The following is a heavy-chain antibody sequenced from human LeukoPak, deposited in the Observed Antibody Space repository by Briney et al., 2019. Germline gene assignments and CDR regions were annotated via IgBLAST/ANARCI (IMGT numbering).Heavy chain of an antibody. V-gene: IGHV4-39*07. J-gene: IGHJ6*02. CDR1: GGSISSSSYY. CDR3: ATCPNPVRYYYYYYGMDV. Sequence: SETLSLTCTVSGGSISSSSYYWGWVRQPPGKGLEWIGSIYYSGSTYYNPSLKSRVTISVDTSKNQFSLKLSSVTAADTAVYYCATCPNPVRYYYYYYGMDVWGQGTTVTVSS. CDR2: IYYSGST.